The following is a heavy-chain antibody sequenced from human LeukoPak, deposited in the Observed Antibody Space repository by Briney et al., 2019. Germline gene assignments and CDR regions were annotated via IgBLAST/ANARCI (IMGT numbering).Heavy chain of an antibody. CDR2: IYYSGST. Sequence: PSETLSLTCTVSGGSISSSSYYWGWIRQPPGKGLEWIGSIYYSGSTYYNPSLKSRVTISVDTSKNQFSLKLSSVTAADTAVYYCARDRRLMDLTRGFMAWFDPWGQGTLVTVSS. J-gene: IGHJ5*02. D-gene: IGHD5-12*01. CDR1: GGSISSSSYY. CDR3: ARDRRLMDLTRGFMAWFDP. V-gene: IGHV4-39*07.